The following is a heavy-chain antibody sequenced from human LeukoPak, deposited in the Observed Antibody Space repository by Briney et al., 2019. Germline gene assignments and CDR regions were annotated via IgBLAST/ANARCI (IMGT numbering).Heavy chain of an antibody. Sequence: ASVKVSCKASGYTFTSYYMHWVRQAPGQGLEWMGIINPSGGSTSYAQKFQGRVTMTRDTSTSTVYMELSSLRSEDTAVYYCARAQAWDSSDPNWFDPWGRGTLVTVSS. CDR1: GYTFTSYY. CDR2: INPSGGST. J-gene: IGHJ5*02. V-gene: IGHV1-46*01. D-gene: IGHD6-19*01. CDR3: ARAQAWDSSDPNWFDP.